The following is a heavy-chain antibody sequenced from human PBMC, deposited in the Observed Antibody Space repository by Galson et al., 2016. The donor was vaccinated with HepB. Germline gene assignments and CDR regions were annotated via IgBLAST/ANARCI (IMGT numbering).Heavy chain of an antibody. Sequence: SLRLSCAASGFIFSDYSMSWIRQAPGKGLEWISYIGGTGTSVFYADSAKGRFIISRDNAQNSLSLQMNNLRADDTAVYYCARAYDFRRGGRSYFYAFDVWGQGTTVIVSS. CDR1: GFIFSDYS. D-gene: IGHD3-3*01. J-gene: IGHJ6*02. CDR3: ARAYDFRRGGRSYFYAFDV. V-gene: IGHV3-11*01. CDR2: IGGTGTSV.